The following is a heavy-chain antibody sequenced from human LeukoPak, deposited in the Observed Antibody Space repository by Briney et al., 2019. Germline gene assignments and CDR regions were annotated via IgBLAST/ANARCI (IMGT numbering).Heavy chain of an antibody. CDR3: ARDRYYYDSSGYYSVLFQH. V-gene: IGHV1-2*02. J-gene: IGHJ1*01. CDR2: INPNSGGT. D-gene: IGHD3-22*01. CDR1: GYTFTGYY. Sequence: ASVKVSCKASGYTFTGYYMHWVRQAPGQGLEWMGWINPNSGGTNYAQKFQGRVTMPRDTSISTAYMELSRLRSDDTAVYYCARDRYYYDSSGYYSVLFQHWGQGTLVTVSS.